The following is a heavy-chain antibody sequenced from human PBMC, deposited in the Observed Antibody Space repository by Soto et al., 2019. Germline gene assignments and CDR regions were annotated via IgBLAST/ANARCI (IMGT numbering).Heavy chain of an antibody. V-gene: IGHV1-69*12. Sequence: QVQLVQSGAEVKKPGSSVKVSCKASGGTFSSYAISWVRQAPGQGLEWMGGIIPIVGTANYEQKFQGRVTITADESTSTAYMELSSLRSEDTAVYYCAISYGDYALRAFDIWGQGTMVTVSS. CDR2: IIPIVGTA. CDR3: AISYGDYALRAFDI. J-gene: IGHJ3*02. D-gene: IGHD4-17*01. CDR1: GGTFSSYA.